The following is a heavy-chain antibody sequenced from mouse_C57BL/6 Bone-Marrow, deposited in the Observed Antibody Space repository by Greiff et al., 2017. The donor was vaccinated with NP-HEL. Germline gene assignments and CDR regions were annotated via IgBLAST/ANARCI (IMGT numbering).Heavy chain of an antibody. V-gene: IGHV1-64*01. CDR1: GYTFTSYW. Sequence: LKPGAELVKPGASVKLSCKASGYTFTSYWMHWVKQRPGQGLEWIGMIHPNSGSTNYNEKFKSKATLTVDKSSSTAYMQLSSLTSEDSAVYYCARNYYGSSYYAMDYWGQGTSVTVSS. CDR3: ARNYYGSSYYAMDY. CDR2: IHPNSGST. J-gene: IGHJ4*01. D-gene: IGHD1-1*01.